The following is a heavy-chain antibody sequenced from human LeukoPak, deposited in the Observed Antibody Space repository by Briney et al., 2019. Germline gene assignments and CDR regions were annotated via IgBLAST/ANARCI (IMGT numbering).Heavy chain of an antibody. CDR3: ARAASTSNFDY. CDR1: GFDFSTYY. V-gene: IGHV3-21*01. CDR2: ISSSSSNI. Sequence: GGSLRLSCAASGFDFSTYYLNWVRQAPGKGLEWVSSISSSSSNIFYSDLVKGRFTISRDNAKNSLYLQMNSLRADDTAVYYCARAASTSNFDYWGQGTLVTVSS. D-gene: IGHD2-2*01. J-gene: IGHJ4*02.